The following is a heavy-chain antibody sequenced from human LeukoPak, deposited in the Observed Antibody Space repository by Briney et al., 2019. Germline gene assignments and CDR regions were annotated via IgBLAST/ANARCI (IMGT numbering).Heavy chain of an antibody. CDR3: ARERFITMVRGVITNNWFDP. Sequence: GGSLRLSCAASGFIFSSFWMHWVRQVPGKGLVWVSHINSDGRKTDYADSVRGRFTISRDNAKNTLYLQMNSLRAEDTAVYYCARERFITMVRGVITNNWFDPWGQGTLVTVSS. CDR2: INSDGRKT. J-gene: IGHJ5*02. CDR1: GFIFSSFW. D-gene: IGHD3-10*01. V-gene: IGHV3-74*01.